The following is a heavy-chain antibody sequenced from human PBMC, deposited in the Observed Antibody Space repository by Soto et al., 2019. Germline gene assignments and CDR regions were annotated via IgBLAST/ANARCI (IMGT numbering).Heavy chain of an antibody. J-gene: IGHJ4*02. CDR2: ISYDGSNK. V-gene: IGHV3-30-3*01. CDR1: GFTFSSYA. D-gene: IGHD6-13*01. CDR3: ARAIAAAGYYFDY. Sequence: QVQLVESGGGVVQPGRSLRLSCAASGFTFSSYAMHWVRQAPGKGLEGVAVISYDGSNKYYADSVKGRFTISRDNSKNTLYLQMNSLRAEDTAVYYCARAIAAAGYYFDYWGQGTLVTVSS.